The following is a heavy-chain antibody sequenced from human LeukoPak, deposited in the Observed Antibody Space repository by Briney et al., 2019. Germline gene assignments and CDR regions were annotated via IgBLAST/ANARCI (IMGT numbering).Heavy chain of an antibody. CDR1: GYSFTSCY. CDR2: INPSDDTT. V-gene: IGHV1-46*01. D-gene: IGHD6-19*01. CDR3: ARDLRHHSGIAVSPFDY. J-gene: IGHJ4*02. Sequence: GASVKLSCKASGYSFTSCYLHWVRQAPGQGLEWMGIINPSDDTTTHAQKFQGRVTMTSDTSTSTVYMELSSLRSEDTAVYYCARDLRHHSGIAVSPFDYWGQGTLVTVSS.